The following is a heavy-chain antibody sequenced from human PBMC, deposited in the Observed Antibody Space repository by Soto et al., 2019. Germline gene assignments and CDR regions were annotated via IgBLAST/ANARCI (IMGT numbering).Heavy chain of an antibody. CDR2: IIPILGIA. J-gene: IGHJ4*02. Sequence: SVKVSCKASGGTFSSYTISWVRQAPGQGLEWMGRIIPILGIANYAQKFQGRVTITADKSTSTAYMELSSLRSEDTAVYYCARGLRYFDWLLDYYFDYWGQGTLVTVSS. V-gene: IGHV1-69*02. D-gene: IGHD3-9*01. CDR3: ARGLRYFDWLLDYYFDY. CDR1: GGTFSSYT.